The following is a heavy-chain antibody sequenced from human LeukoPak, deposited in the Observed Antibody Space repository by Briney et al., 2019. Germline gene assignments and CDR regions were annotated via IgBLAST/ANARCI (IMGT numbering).Heavy chain of an antibody. V-gene: IGHV3-33*06. Sequence: PGRSLRLSCTASGFTFSSYGMHWVRQAPGKGLEWVAVIWYDGSNKYYADSVKGRFTISRDNSKNTLYLQMNSLRAEDTAVYYCAKDHDLLSLRPPDYWGQGTLVTVSS. CDR1: GFTFSSYG. D-gene: IGHD4-17*01. CDR3: AKDHDLLSLRPPDY. CDR2: IWYDGSNK. J-gene: IGHJ4*02.